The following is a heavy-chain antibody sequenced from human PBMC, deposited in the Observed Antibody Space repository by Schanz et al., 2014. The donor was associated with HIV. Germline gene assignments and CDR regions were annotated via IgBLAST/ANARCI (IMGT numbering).Heavy chain of an antibody. CDR2: INSDGSST. CDR1: GFTFSSYW. V-gene: IGHV3-74*01. Sequence: EVQLVESGGGLVQPGGSLRLSCAASGFTFSSYWMHWVRQAPGKGLVWVSRINSDGSSTSYADSVKGRFTISRDNSKNTLFLQMNSLRAADTAVYFCARGSWYSGDWYDDLYYYDVDVWGQGTTVTVSS. CDR3: ARGSWYSGDWYDDLYYYDVDV. J-gene: IGHJ6*02. D-gene: IGHD6-19*01.